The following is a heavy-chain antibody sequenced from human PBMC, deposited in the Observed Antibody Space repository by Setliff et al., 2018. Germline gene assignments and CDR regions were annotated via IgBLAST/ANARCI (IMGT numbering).Heavy chain of an antibody. J-gene: IGHJ6*02. CDR3: ARLSGDGLRYHGLDV. CDR2: IYHSGSS. D-gene: IGHD7-27*01. Sequence: PSETLSLTCTVYGASFSDYYWGWIRQPPGKGLEWIGSIYHSGSSYYNPSLRSRVTISVDTSKNQFSLKLRSVTAADTAVYYCARLSGDGLRYHGLDVWGQGTTVTVSS. CDR1: GASFSDYY. V-gene: IGHV4-34*01.